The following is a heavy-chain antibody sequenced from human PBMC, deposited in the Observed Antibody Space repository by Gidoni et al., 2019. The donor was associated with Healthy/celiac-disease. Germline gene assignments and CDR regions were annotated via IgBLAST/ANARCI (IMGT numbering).Heavy chain of an antibody. Sequence: QVQLVQSGAEVKKPGASVKVSCKASGYTFTGYYMHWVRQAPGQGLEWMGWINLNSGGTNYAQKFQGWVTMTRDTSISTAYMELSRLRSDDTAVYYCARAYSSGWAYYFDYWGQGTLVTVSS. CDR2: INLNSGGT. D-gene: IGHD6-19*01. CDR3: ARAYSSGWAYYFDY. CDR1: GYTFTGYY. J-gene: IGHJ4*02. V-gene: IGHV1-2*04.